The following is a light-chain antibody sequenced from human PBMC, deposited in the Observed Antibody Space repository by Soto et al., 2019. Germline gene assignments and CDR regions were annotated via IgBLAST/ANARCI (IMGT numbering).Light chain of an antibody. Sequence: EIVLTQSAATVSVSPRGRATLSCRASQNVRKYLALYQQKPAQAPIVLIYGASTRATGIPARFRGSGSGTEFTLTISSLHSEDFAVYYCKQYSNGPRTFGKGPRWRS. V-gene: IGKV3-15*01. CDR1: QNVRKY. CDR3: KQYSNGPRT. J-gene: IGKJ4*02. CDR2: GAS.